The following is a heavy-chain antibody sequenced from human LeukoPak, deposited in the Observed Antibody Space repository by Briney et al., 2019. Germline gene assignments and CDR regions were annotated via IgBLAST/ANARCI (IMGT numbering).Heavy chain of an antibody. J-gene: IGHJ4*02. V-gene: IGHV1-69*13. D-gene: IGHD3-22*01. CDR1: GGTFSSYA. CDR3: ASSRGGYYDSSGYLDY. Sequence: ASVKVSCKASGGTFSSYAISWVRQAPGQGLEWMGGIIPIFGTANYAQKFQGRVTITADESTSTAYMELSSLRSEDTAVYYCASSRGGYYDSSGYLDYWGQGTLVTVFS. CDR2: IIPIFGTA.